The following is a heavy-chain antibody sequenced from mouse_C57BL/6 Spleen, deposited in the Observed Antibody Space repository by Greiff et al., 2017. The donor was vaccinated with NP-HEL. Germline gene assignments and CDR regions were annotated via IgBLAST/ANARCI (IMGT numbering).Heavy chain of an antibody. D-gene: IGHD4-1*01. CDR1: GYAFSSYW. CDR3: AGYPSGTYWYFDV. J-gene: IGHJ1*03. V-gene: IGHV1-80*01. Sequence: QVQLQQSGAELVKPGASVKISCKASGYAFSSYWMNWVKQRPGKGLEWIGQIYPGDGDTNYNGKFKGKATLTADKSSSTAFMQLSSLTSEDSAVYFCAGYPSGTYWYFDVWGTGTTVTVSS. CDR2: IYPGDGDT.